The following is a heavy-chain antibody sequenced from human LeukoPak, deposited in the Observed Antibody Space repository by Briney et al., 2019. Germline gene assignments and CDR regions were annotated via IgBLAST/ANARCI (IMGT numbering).Heavy chain of an antibody. J-gene: IGHJ4*02. CDR2: ISSSGSTI. D-gene: IGHD3-22*01. CDR1: GFTFSSYE. Sequence: QPGGSLRLSCAASGFTFSSYEINWVRQAPGKGLEWVSYISSSGSTIYYADSVKGRFSISKDNAKNSLYLQMNSLRDEDTAVYSCARKSYYYDSSGYFFDYWGQGTLVTVSS. CDR3: ARKSYYYDSSGYFFDY. V-gene: IGHV3-48*03.